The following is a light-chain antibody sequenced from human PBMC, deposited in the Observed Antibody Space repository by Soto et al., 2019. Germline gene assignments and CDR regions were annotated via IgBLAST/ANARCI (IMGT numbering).Light chain of an antibody. V-gene: IGLV2-8*01. Sequence: QSALTQPPSASGSPGQSVTIPCTGTSSDVGGYKYVSWYQQHPGKAPKLMIYEVNKRPSGVSDRFSGSKSGNTASLTVSGLQAEDEADYYCSSYAGSNNFVFGTGTKLTVL. CDR2: EVN. CDR3: SSYAGSNNFV. J-gene: IGLJ1*01. CDR1: SSDVGGYKY.